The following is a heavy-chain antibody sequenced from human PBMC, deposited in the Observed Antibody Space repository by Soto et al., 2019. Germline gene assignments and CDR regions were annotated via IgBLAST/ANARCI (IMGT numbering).Heavy chain of an antibody. CDR1: GYSFTSYW. CDR2: IYPGDSDT. Sequence: GESLKISCKGSGYSFTSYWIGWVRQMPGKGLEWMGIIYPGDSDTRYSPSFQGQVTISADKSISTAYLQWSSLKASDTAMYYCATSIAAAGTGLLHYYSYGMDVWGQGTTVTVSS. CDR3: ATSIAAAGTGLLHYYSYGMDV. V-gene: IGHV5-51*01. J-gene: IGHJ6*02. D-gene: IGHD6-13*01.